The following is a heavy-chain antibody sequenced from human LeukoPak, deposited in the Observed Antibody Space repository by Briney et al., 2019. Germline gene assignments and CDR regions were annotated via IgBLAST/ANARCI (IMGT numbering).Heavy chain of an antibody. D-gene: IGHD6-19*01. V-gene: IGHV3-7*01. Sequence: GGSLRLSCAASGFTFSSYWMTWVRQAPGKGLEWVASIKQDGSEKYYVDSVKGRFTISRDNAKNSLYLQMNSLRAEDTAVYYCARVEDFSGWYWLVYWGQGTLVTVSS. CDR1: GFTFSSYW. CDR3: ARVEDFSGWYWLVY. J-gene: IGHJ4*02. CDR2: IKQDGSEK.